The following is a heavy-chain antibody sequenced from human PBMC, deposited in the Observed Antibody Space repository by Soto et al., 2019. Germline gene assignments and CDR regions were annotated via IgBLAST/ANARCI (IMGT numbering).Heavy chain of an antibody. Sequence: QVQLQESGPGLVKPSETLSLTCSVSGVSTSNHYWTWIRKPPGQGPEWIGCIYYRGTTNYNASFNSRVTISVDTSKNQFSVKWPSVTTADTAVYYCARGGGSPYHDHEFDYWGQGILVTVSS. CDR3: ARGGGSPYHDHEFDY. J-gene: IGHJ4*02. D-gene: IGHD2-2*01. CDR2: IYYRGTT. CDR1: GVSTSNHY. V-gene: IGHV4-59*11.